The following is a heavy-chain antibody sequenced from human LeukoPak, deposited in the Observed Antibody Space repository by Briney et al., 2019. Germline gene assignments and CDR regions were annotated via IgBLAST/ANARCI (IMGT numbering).Heavy chain of an antibody. CDR3: VRGHSSGWHYYTDV. CDR2: INTDGSST. D-gene: IGHD6-19*01. Sequence: PGGSLRLSCAASGFTFSSYWVLWVRQAPGLGLEWVSRINTDGSSTSYADSVKGRFTISRDNSKNTLYLQMNSLRAEDTAVYYCVRGHSSGWHYYTDVWGKGTTVTVSS. J-gene: IGHJ6*03. V-gene: IGHV3-74*01. CDR1: GFTFSSYW.